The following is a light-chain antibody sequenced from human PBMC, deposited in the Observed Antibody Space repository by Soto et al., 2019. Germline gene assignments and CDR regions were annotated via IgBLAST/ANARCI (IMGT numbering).Light chain of an antibody. Sequence: QSVLTQPASVSGSPGQSITISCTGTSSDVAGYKYVSWYQQHPGKAPKLMIYDVSNRPSGVSNRFSGSKSGNTASLTISGLQAEDEADYYCSSYIRSSTLEVVFGGGTQLTVL. V-gene: IGLV2-14*01. CDR3: SSYIRSSTLEVV. CDR2: DVS. J-gene: IGLJ2*01. CDR1: SSDVAGYKY.